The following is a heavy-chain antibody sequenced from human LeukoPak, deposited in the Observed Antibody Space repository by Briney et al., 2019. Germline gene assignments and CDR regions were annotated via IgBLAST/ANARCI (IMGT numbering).Heavy chain of an antibody. CDR1: GFTFSNYN. Sequence: PGGSLRLSCAASGFTFSNYNMHWVRQAPGKGLELVAVVSFDANKKYYAESVKGRFIISRDSSKTTLYLQMHSLSGEDTGFYYCARSNSGSFLPRFDCLGQGTLVTVSS. CDR3: ARSNSGSFLPRFDC. J-gene: IGHJ4*02. V-gene: IGHV3-30*04. CDR2: VSFDANKK. D-gene: IGHD1-26*01.